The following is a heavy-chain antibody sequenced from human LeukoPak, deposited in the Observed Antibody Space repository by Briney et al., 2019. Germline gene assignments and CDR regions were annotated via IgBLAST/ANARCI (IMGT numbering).Heavy chain of an antibody. Sequence: PGGSLRLSCAASGFTFSNAWMSWVRQAPGKGLEWVGRIQSKTDGGTADYAAPVKGRFTISRDDSKNTLYLQMDSLKTEDTAVYYCTGRYCSTTSCSGFDYWGQGTLVTVSS. V-gene: IGHV3-15*01. CDR1: GFTFSNAW. CDR2: IQSKTDGGTA. CDR3: TGRYCSTTSCSGFDY. D-gene: IGHD2-2*01. J-gene: IGHJ4*02.